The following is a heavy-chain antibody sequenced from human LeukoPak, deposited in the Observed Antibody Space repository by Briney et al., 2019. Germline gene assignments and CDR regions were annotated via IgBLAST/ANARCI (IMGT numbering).Heavy chain of an antibody. J-gene: IGHJ4*02. CDR3: ASGGVVMYYFDY. Sequence: GGSLRLSCAASGFTFSSYVMSWVRQAPGKGLEWVSAISGSGGSTYYADSVKGRFTISRDNSKNTLYLQMNSLRAEDTAVYYCASGGVVMYYFDYWGQGTLVTVSS. V-gene: IGHV3-23*01. D-gene: IGHD3-3*01. CDR1: GFTFSSYV. CDR2: ISGSGGST.